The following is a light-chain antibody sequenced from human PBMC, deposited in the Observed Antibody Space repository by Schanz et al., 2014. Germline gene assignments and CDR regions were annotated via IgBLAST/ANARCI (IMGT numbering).Light chain of an antibody. J-gene: IGKJ4*01. Sequence: IQMTQSPSSLSASLGDRVTITCRASVDISNYLSWYQQKPGKPPKLLIHDASSLPSGVPSRFSGSGSGTEFTLTIRSLQPEDFAIYYCLQSYNTPLTFGGGTMVEIK. V-gene: IGKV1-39*01. CDR1: VDISNY. CDR3: LQSYNTPLT. CDR2: DAS.